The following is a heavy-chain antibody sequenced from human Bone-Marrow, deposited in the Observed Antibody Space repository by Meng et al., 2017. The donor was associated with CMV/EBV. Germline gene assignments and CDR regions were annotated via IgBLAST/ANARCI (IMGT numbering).Heavy chain of an antibody. CDR2: IYYSGST. D-gene: IGHD2-15*01. J-gene: IGHJ5*02. Sequence: SETLSLTCTVSGGSISSSSYYWGWLRQPPGKGLECIGSIYYSGSTYYNTSLKSRVTISVYTSKNQFSLKLSSVTDADTDVYYCASSVAMVAWFDPWGQGTLVTVSS. CDR1: GGSISSSSYY. CDR3: ASSVAMVAWFDP. V-gene: IGHV4-39*07.